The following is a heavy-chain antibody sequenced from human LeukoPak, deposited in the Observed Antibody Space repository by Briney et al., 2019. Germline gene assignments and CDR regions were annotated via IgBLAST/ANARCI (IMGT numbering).Heavy chain of an antibody. J-gene: IGHJ4*02. Sequence: GGSLRLSCTASGFTFSSYLMNWVRQAPGKGLEWVSSFTAYSGASIYYADSVRGRFTISRDNAKNSLYLQINSLRAEDTAVYYCARGTYSGYDSSFDYWGQGTLVTVSS. D-gene: IGHD5-12*01. V-gene: IGHV3-21*01. CDR2: FTAYSGASI. CDR3: ARGTYSGYDSSFDY. CDR1: GFTFSSYL.